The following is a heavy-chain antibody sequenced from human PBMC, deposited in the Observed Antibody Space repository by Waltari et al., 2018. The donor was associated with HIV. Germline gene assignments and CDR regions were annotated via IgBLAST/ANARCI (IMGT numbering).Heavy chain of an antibody. CDR1: GGSLSSNNYY. CDR2: IYSRGGT. D-gene: IGHD6-6*01. Sequence: QVQLQESGPGLVKPSQTLSLTCTVPGGSLSSNNYYWSWIRQPAGKGLEWIGRIYSRGGTTYIPSLKSRFTISAVTSKNQFSLKRNSVTAAHTAVYFCSRDSSDYYYGLDVWGQGTTVTVSS. J-gene: IGHJ6*02. V-gene: IGHV4-61*02. CDR3: SRDSSDYYYGLDV.